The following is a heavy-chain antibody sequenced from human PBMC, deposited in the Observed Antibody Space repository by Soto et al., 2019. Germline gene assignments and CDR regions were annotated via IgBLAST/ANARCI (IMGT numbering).Heavy chain of an antibody. CDR1: GGSISSYY. CDR2: IYYSGST. CDR3: ARDYYDKGGAFDI. V-gene: IGHV4-59*01. Sequence: PSETLSLTCTVSGGSISSYYWSWIRQPPGKGLEWIGYIYYSGSTNYNPSLKSRVTISVDTSKNQFSLKLSSVTAADTAVYYCARDYYDKGGAFDIWGQGTMVTVSS. J-gene: IGHJ3*02. D-gene: IGHD3-22*01.